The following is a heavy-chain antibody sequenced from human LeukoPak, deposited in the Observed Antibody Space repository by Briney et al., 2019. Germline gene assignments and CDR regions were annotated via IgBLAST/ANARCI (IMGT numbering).Heavy chain of an antibody. CDR3: ARFYYGDFNFDY. Sequence: SETLPLTCTVSGGSISSYYWSWIRQPPGKGLEWIGSIYHSGSTYYNPSLKSRVTISVDTSKNQFSLRLNSVTAADTAMYYCARFYYGDFNFDYWGQGTLVTVSS. D-gene: IGHD4-17*01. CDR1: GGSISSYY. J-gene: IGHJ4*02. CDR2: IYHSGST. V-gene: IGHV4-59*04.